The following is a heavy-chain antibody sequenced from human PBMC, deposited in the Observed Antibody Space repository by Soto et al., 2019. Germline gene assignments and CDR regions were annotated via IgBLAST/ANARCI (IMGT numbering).Heavy chain of an antibody. CDR2: ISGSGGST. CDR1: GFTFSSYA. D-gene: IGHD2-15*01. Sequence: EVQLLESGGGLVQPGGSLRLSCAASGFTFSSYAMSWVRQAPGKGLEWVSAISGSGGSTYYAASVKGRFTISRDKSKKPQYMEKNSLRAEHPGVYYWAKEGPLRGGGYFDYWGQGTLVTVSS. CDR3: AKEGPLRGGGYFDY. V-gene: IGHV3-23*01. J-gene: IGHJ4*02.